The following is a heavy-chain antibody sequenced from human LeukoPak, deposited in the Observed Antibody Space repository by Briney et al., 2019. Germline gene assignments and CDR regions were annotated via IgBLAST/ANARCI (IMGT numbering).Heavy chain of an antibody. J-gene: IGHJ4*02. CDR3: ARDRVVADTLDY. CDR1: GYTFTSYY. D-gene: IGHD2-15*01. CDR2: INPSGGST. Sequence: ASVKVSCKASGYTFTSYYMHWVRQAPGQGLEWMGIINPSGGSTSYAKKFQGRVTMTRDTSTSTVYMELSSLRSEDTAAYYCARDRVVADTLDYWGQGTLVTVSS. V-gene: IGHV1-46*01.